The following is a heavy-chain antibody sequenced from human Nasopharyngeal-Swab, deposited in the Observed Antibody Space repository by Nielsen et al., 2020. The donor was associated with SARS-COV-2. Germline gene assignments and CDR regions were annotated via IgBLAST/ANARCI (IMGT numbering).Heavy chain of an antibody. CDR1: GFTFSSYD. J-gene: IGHJ5*02. Sequence: GESLKISCAASGFTFSSYDMHWVRQATGKGLEWVSAIGTAGDTYYPGSVKGRFTISRENAKNSLYLQMNSLRDEDTAVYYCAKDGAAAVGWFNWFDPWGQGTLVTVSS. CDR3: AKDGAAAVGWFNWFDP. D-gene: IGHD6-13*01. CDR2: IGTAGDT. V-gene: IGHV3-13*04.